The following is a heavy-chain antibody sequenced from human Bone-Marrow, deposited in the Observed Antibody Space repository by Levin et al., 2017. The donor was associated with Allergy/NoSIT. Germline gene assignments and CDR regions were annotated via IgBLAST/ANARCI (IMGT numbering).Heavy chain of an antibody. CDR1: GFVFNNFW. V-gene: IGHV3-7*01. CDR2: VNHDGSAE. CDR3: GRVQPGSADY. Sequence: PGGSLRLSCAASGFVFNNFWMAWIRHGPGRGLEWVATVNHDGSAEYYADSVRGRFTISRENAQNSVFLQMHSLRAEDTAVYNCGRVQPGSADYWGQGALVTVSS. J-gene: IGHJ4*02. D-gene: IGHD1-1*01.